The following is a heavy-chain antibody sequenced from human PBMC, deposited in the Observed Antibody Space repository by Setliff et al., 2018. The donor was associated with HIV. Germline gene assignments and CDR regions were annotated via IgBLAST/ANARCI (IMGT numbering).Heavy chain of an antibody. CDR2: ITPLLGTT. V-gene: IGHV1-69*05. Sequence: SVKVSCKASGGTFSSYGITWVRQAPGQGLEWMGGITPLLGTTNYAQRFQSRVTLTTDESTNTVFMDLSSLRSEDTAVYYCAREQFGGSYKSKVDYWGQGTLVTVSS. J-gene: IGHJ4*02. CDR1: GGTFSSYG. CDR3: AREQFGGSYKSKVDY. D-gene: IGHD1-26*01.